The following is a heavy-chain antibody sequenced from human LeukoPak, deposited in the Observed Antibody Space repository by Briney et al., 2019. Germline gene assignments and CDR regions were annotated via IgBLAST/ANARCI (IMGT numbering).Heavy chain of an antibody. Sequence: ASVKVSCKASGGTFISYAISWVRQAPGQGLEWMGRIIPIFGTANYAQKFQGRVTITTDESTSTAYMELSSLRSEDTAVYYCARDYYGSGSYYKFDYWGQGTLVTVSS. CDR1: GGTFISYA. J-gene: IGHJ4*02. D-gene: IGHD3-10*01. V-gene: IGHV1-69*05. CDR2: IIPIFGTA. CDR3: ARDYYGSGSYYKFDY.